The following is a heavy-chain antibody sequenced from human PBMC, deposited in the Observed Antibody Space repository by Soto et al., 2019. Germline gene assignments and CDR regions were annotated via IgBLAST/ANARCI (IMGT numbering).Heavy chain of an antibody. V-gene: IGHV4-30-2*01. CDR1: GGSISSGGYS. CDR3: ARGVVVVAATGNYYYYYGMDV. J-gene: IGHJ6*02. D-gene: IGHD2-15*01. CDR2: IYHSGST. Sequence: QLQLQESGSGLVKPSQTLSLTCAVSGGSISSGGYSWSWIRQPPGKGLEWIGYIYHSGSTYYNPSLKRRVTISVDRSKNQFSLKLSSVTAADTAVYYCARGVVVVAATGNYYYYYGMDVWGQGTTVTVSS.